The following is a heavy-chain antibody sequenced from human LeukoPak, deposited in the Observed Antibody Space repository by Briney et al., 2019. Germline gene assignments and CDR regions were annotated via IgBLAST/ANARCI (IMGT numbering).Heavy chain of an antibody. J-gene: IGHJ4*02. CDR2: INPNSGGT. V-gene: IGHV1-2*02. Sequence: GASVKVSCKASGGTFSSYTISWVRQAPGQGLEWMGWINPNSGGTNYAQKFQGRVTMTRDTSISTAYMELSRLRSDDTAVYYCARWRPDCSSTSCHNFDYWGQGTLVTVSS. CDR3: ARWRPDCSSTSCHNFDY. D-gene: IGHD2-2*01. CDR1: GGTFSSYT.